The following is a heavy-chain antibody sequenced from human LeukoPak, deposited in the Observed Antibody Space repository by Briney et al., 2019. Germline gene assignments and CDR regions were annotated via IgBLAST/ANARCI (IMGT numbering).Heavy chain of an antibody. CDR2: IYYSGST. CDR3: ARGPVNYYGSGSYPFYYYYMDV. V-gene: IGHV4-59*01. D-gene: IGHD3-10*01. Sequence: SETLSLTCTVSGGSISSYYWSWIRQPPGKGLEWIGYIYYSGSTNYNPSLKSRVTISVDTSKNQFSLKLSSVTAADTAVYYCARGPVNYYGSGSYPFYYYYMDVWGKGTTVTISS. CDR1: GGSISSYY. J-gene: IGHJ6*03.